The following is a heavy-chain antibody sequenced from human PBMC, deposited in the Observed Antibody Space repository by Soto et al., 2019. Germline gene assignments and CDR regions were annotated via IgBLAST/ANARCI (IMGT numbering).Heavy chain of an antibody. D-gene: IGHD2-15*01. V-gene: IGHV4-59*08. J-gene: IGHJ4*02. CDR3: ARQPPRQAVD. CDR1: GGSISSYY. Sequence: QVQLQESGPGLVKPSETLSLTCTVSGGSISSYYWSWIRQPPGKGLEWIVYIYYSGRTNYNPSLSFLVTITENTPTNQCTLNQSSVTAADTAVYYCARQPPRQAVDWGQGTLVTVSS. CDR2: IYYSGRT.